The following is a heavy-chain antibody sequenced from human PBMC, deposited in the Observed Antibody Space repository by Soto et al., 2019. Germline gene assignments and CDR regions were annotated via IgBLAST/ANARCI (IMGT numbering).Heavy chain of an antibody. CDR3: VRVEKQLGTTFFDH. Sequence: GSLRLSCAASGFTFSNYWMSWVRQAPGKGLEWVGRGRNRAYSYTTEYAASVKGRFTISRDDSKNSAYLQMNSLKIDDTAVYSCVRVEKQLGTTFFDHGGQGILVTVS. J-gene: IGHJ4*02. D-gene: IGHD1-1*01. CDR1: GFTFSNYW. V-gene: IGHV3-72*01. CDR2: GRNRAYSYTT.